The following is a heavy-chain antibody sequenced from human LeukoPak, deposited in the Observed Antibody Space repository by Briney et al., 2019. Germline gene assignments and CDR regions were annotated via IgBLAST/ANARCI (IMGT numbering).Heavy chain of an antibody. V-gene: IGHV4-39*01. Sequence: PSETLSLTCTVSGGSISSSSYYWGGIRQPPGKGLEWIGSIYYSGSTYYNPSLKSRVTISVDTSKNQFSLKLSSVTAADTAVYYCARRYYYDSSGYQFDYWGQGTLVTVSS. CDR1: GGSISSSSYY. J-gene: IGHJ4*02. CDR2: IYYSGST. CDR3: ARRYYYDSSGYQFDY. D-gene: IGHD3-22*01.